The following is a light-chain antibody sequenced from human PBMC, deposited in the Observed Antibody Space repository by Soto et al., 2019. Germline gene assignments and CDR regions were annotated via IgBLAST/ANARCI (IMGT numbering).Light chain of an antibody. V-gene: IGKV1-5*01. Sequence: IQMNQSPSTLSATVGDGVTITCRASQSISNRLAWYQQKPGKAPKLLIYDASSLESGVPSRFSGSGSGTDFTVTISSLQPEDFATYYCQQSYSMPRTFGGGTKVDNK. J-gene: IGKJ4*01. CDR3: QQSYSMPRT. CDR1: QSISNR. CDR2: DAS.